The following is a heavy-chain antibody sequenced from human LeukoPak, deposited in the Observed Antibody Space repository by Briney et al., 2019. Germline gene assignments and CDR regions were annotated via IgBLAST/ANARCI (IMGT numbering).Heavy chain of an antibody. Sequence: GGSLRLSCAASGFIFSNYAMHWVRQAPGKGLEWVAVISYDGSNKYYADSVKGRFTISRDNSKNTLYLQMNSLRAEDTAVYYCAKGEYDSRFGYWGQGTLVTVSS. J-gene: IGHJ4*02. D-gene: IGHD3-22*01. CDR1: GFIFSNYA. V-gene: IGHV3-30-3*01. CDR2: ISYDGSNK. CDR3: AKGEYDSRFGY.